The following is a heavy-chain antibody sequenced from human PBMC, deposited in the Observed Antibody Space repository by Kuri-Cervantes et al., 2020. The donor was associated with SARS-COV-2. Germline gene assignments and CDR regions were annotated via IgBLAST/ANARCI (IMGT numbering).Heavy chain of an antibody. CDR3: ARFPSSSWYHFDY. D-gene: IGHD6-13*01. V-gene: IGHV4-30-4*01. CDR1: GDSLSSDDYY. Sequence: SETLSLTCTVSGDSLSSDDYYWAWIRQSPGEGLEWIAYIHYSGSTNYNPSLKSRVSMSVATSKNQFSLKMTSVTAADSAVYYCARFPSSSWYHFDYWGQERWSPSPQ. J-gene: IGHJ4*01. CDR2: IHYSGST.